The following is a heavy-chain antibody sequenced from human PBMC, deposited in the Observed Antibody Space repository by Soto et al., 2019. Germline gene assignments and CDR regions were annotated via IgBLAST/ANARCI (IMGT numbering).Heavy chain of an antibody. CDR2: IIPSFGTA. CDR1: GGTFSSYA. CDR3: ARYPHPTRIFAY. D-gene: IGHD2-15*01. V-gene: IGHV1-69*01. J-gene: IGHJ4*02. Sequence: QVQLVQSGAEVKKPGSSVKVSCKSSGGTFSSYAISWVRQAPGQGLEWMVGIIPSFGTANYAQKFQGRVTITAYESTSTAYMELSSLRSEDTAGYYCARYPHPTRIFAYWGQGTLVTVSS.